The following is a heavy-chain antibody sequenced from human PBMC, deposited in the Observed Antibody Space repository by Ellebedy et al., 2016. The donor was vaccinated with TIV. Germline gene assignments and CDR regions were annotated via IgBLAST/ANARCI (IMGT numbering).Heavy chain of an antibody. CDR2: MNPNTGNT. V-gene: IGHV1-8*01. Sequence: AASVKVSCKASGYPFTTFDINWVRQATGQGLEWMAWMNPNTGNTGYAQKFKGRVTVTKNTSISTAYLDLTSLTSEDTAVYFSARAYSSEAGNGLDVWGQGTTVIVSS. J-gene: IGHJ6*02. CDR3: ARAYSSEAGNGLDV. D-gene: IGHD4-11*01. CDR1: GYPFTTFD.